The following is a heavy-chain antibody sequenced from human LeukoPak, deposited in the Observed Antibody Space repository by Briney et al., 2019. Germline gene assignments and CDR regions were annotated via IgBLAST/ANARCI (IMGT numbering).Heavy chain of an antibody. Sequence: SETLSLTCTVSGDSISSSSYFWGWIRQPPGKGLEWIASVSYSVTTSYNPSLKSRVTISLDTSKNQFFLKLSSVTAADTAVFYCARHTYSIYYFDYWGQGTLVTVSS. V-gene: IGHV4-39*01. D-gene: IGHD5-18*01. CDR2: VSYSVTT. CDR1: GDSISSSSYF. CDR3: ARHTYSIYYFDY. J-gene: IGHJ4*02.